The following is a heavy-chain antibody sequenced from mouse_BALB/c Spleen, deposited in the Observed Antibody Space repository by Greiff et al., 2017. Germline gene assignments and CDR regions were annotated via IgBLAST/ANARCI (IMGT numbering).Heavy chain of an antibody. J-gene: IGHJ4*01. D-gene: IGHD1-1*01. CDR3: ARDRGGRKRFAMDY. V-gene: IGHV5-4*02. CDR2: ISDGGSYT. CDR1: GFTFSDYY. Sequence: EVQLVESGGGLVKPGGSLKLSCAASGFTFSDYYMYWVRQTPEKRLEWVATISDGGSYTYYPDSVKGRFTISRDNAKNNLYLQMSSLKSEDTAMYYCARDRGGRKRFAMDYWGQGTSVTVSS.